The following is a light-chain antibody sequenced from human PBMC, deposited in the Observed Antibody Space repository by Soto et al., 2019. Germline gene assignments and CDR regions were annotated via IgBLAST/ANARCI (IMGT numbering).Light chain of an antibody. CDR3: QQSYSTTWT. CDR1: QSISSY. J-gene: IGKJ1*01. V-gene: IGKV1-39*01. Sequence: DIQMTQSPSSLSASVGDRVTITCRASQSISSYLNWYQQKPGKAPKLLTYGASSLQSGVPSRFSGSGSGTDFTLTISSLQPEDFATYYCQQSYSTTWTFGQGTKV. CDR2: GAS.